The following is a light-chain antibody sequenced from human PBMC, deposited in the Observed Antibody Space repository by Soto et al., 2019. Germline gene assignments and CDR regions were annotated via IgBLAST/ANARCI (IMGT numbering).Light chain of an antibody. Sequence: DIVMTQSPLSLPVTPGEPASISCRSSQSLLHSNGYNYLDWYLQKSGQSPQLLIYLGSNRASGVPDRFSGSGSGTDFTPKISIVEAEDVGVYYCMQALQTPRTFGQGTKVEIK. J-gene: IGKJ1*01. CDR2: LGS. CDR1: QSLLHSNGYNY. V-gene: IGKV2-28*01. CDR3: MQALQTPRT.